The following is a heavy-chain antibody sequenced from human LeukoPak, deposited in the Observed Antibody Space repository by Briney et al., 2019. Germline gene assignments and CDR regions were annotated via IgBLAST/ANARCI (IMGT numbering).Heavy chain of an antibody. CDR2: IYSGGST. D-gene: IGHD6-19*01. J-gene: IGHJ4*02. Sequence: GGSLRLSCAASEFSVGSNYMTWVRQAPGKGLEWVSLIYSGGSTYYADSVKGRFTISRNNSKNTLYLQMNSLRAEDTAVYYCARGSAVAGTGDYWGQGTLVTVSS. V-gene: IGHV3-66*01. CDR3: ARGSAVAGTGDY. CDR1: EFSVGSNY.